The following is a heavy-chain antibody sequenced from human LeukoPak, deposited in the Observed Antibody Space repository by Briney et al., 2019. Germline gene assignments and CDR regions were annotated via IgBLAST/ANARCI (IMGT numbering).Heavy chain of an antibody. CDR1: GGSISSYY. J-gene: IGHJ5*02. CDR3: ARDRNRSGSYRLGRFDP. Sequence: SETLSLTCTVSGGSISSYYWSWIRQPPGKGLEWIGYIYYSGSTNYNPSLKSRVTISVDTSKNQFSLKLSSVTAADTAVYYCARDRNRSGSYRLGRFDPWGQGTLVTVSS. V-gene: IGHV4-59*01. D-gene: IGHD3-10*01. CDR2: IYYSGST.